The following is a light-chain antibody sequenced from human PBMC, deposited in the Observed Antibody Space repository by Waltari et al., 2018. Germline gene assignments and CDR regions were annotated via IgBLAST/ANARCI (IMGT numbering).Light chain of an antibody. Sequence: DIQMTQSPSSVSAFVGDRVTITCRGSQSISNWLAWYQQKPGKATKLLIYGASDLHSGVPSRFSGSGAGTDFTLTISSLQAEDFATYYCQQVNSFPATFGGGTTVEIK. CDR2: GAS. V-gene: IGKV1-12*01. J-gene: IGKJ4*01. CDR3: QQVNSFPAT. CDR1: QSISNW.